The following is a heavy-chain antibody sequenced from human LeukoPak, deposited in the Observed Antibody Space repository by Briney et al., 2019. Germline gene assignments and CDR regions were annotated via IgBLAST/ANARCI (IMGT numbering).Heavy chain of an antibody. Sequence: GGSLRLSCAASGFTFSDYYMNWVRQAPGKGLEWVSYISISDNTIYYADSVKGRFTISRDNAKNSVYLQMNSLRAEDTAVYYCARGVDYWGQGTLVTVSS. CDR1: GFTFSDYY. CDR3: ARGVDY. V-gene: IGHV3-48*01. J-gene: IGHJ4*02. CDR2: ISISDNTI.